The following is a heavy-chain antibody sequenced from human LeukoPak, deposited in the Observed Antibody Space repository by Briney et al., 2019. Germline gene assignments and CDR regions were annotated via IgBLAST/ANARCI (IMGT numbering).Heavy chain of an antibody. J-gene: IGHJ4*02. CDR1: GYTFTGYY. CDR2: INPNSGGT. V-gene: IGHV1-2*02. D-gene: IGHD3-3*01. Sequence: GASVTVSCKASGYTFTGYYMHWVRQAPGQGLEWMGWINPNSGGTNYAQKFQGRVTMTRDTSISTAYMELSRLRSDDTAVYYCARPNFWSGYYNDYWGQGTLVTVSS. CDR3: ARPNFWSGYYNDY.